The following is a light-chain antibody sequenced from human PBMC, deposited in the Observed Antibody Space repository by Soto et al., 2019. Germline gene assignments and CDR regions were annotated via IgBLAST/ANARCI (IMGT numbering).Light chain of an antibody. V-gene: IGLV2-14*03. J-gene: IGLJ1*01. CDR3: SSYTSSNTYV. Sequence: SVLTQPASVSXXXXXXXXXSXXXTXSDVGGYNSVSWYQQHPGKAPKLMIYNVSNRPSGVSDRFSGSKSGNTASLTISGLQAEDEADYYCSSYTSSNTYVFGTGTKVT. CDR1: XSDVGGYNS. CDR2: NVS.